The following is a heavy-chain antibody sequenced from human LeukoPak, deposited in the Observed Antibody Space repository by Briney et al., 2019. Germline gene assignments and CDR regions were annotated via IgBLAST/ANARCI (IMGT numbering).Heavy chain of an antibody. CDR1: GGSISSSNW. CDR3: ARTYCDSTTCYDAFDI. D-gene: IGHD2-2*01. Sequence: PSETLSLTCAVSGGSISSSNWWSWVRQPPGKGLEWIGEIYHSGSTNYNPSLKSRVTISVDKSKNQFSLKLSSVTAADTAVYYCARTYCDSTTCYDAFDIWGQGTVVTVSS. V-gene: IGHV4-4*02. CDR2: IYHSGST. J-gene: IGHJ3*02.